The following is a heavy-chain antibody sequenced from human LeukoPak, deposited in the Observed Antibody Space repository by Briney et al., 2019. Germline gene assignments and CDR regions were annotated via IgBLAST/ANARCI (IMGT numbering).Heavy chain of an antibody. CDR3: ARDLGGWYFDY. CDR2: ISGSGGST. CDR1: GFSFSSYA. V-gene: IGHV3-23*01. Sequence: GGSLRLSCAASGFSFSSYAMSWVRQAPGKGLEWVSAISGSGGSTHYADSVKGRFTISRDNSKNTLFLQMNSLRAEDTAVYYCARDLGGWYFDYWGQGTLVTVSS. D-gene: IGHD2-15*01. J-gene: IGHJ4*02.